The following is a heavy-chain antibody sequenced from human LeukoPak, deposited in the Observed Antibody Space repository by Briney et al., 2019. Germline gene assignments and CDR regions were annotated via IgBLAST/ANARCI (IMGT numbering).Heavy chain of an antibody. V-gene: IGHV4-39*01. CDR3: ARARVTVSGVVVIPSLVFDI. CDR2: IYYSGST. Sequence: PSETLSLTCSVSGGSLSSSSYYWGWIRQPPGKGLEWIGSIYYSGSTYYNPSLKSRVTISVDTSKNQFSLKLSSETAADTAVYYCARARVTVSGVVVIPSLVFDIWGQGTMVTVSS. J-gene: IGHJ3*02. D-gene: IGHD3-3*01. CDR1: GGSLSSSSYY.